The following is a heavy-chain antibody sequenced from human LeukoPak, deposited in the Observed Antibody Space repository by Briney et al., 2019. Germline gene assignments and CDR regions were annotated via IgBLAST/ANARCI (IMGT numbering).Heavy chain of an antibody. CDR1: GSSISSFY. Sequence: SETLSLPCTVPGSSISSFYWSWIRKPPGKALEWIGYIYYSGSTNYNPSLKSRVTISVDTSNNHFSLKLSSVTAADTAVYYCARYYDSSGYLPAFDYWGQGTLVTVSS. CDR3: ARYYDSSGYLPAFDY. V-gene: IGHV4-59*08. CDR2: IYYSGST. D-gene: IGHD3-22*01. J-gene: IGHJ4*02.